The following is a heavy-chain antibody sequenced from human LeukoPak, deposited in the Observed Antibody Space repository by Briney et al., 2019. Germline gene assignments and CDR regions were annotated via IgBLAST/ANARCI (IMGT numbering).Heavy chain of an antibody. CDR3: ARVMLIGGYSCGFLRGPLLD. V-gene: IGHV4-34*01. Sequence: SETLSLTCAVYGGSFSGYYWSWTRQPPGKGLEWIGEINHSGSTNYNPSLKSRVTTSVDTSKNQFSLKLSSVTAADTAVYYCARVMLIGGYSCGFLRGPLLDWGQGTLVTVSS. CDR1: GGSFSGYY. J-gene: IGHJ4*02. CDR2: INHSGST. D-gene: IGHD5-18*01.